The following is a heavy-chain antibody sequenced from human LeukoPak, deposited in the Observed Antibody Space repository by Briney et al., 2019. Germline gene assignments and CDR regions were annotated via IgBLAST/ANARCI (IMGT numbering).Heavy chain of an antibody. V-gene: IGHV3-23*01. Sequence: GGSLRLSCAASGFTFSSYAMSWVRQAPGKGLEWVSAISGSGGSTYYADSVKGRFTISRDDSKNTLYLQMNSLRAEDTAVYYCAKGDPYYDILTGYYMDSGFDYWGQGTLVTVSS. J-gene: IGHJ4*02. CDR2: ISGSGGST. D-gene: IGHD3-9*01. CDR1: GFTFSSYA. CDR3: AKGDPYYDILTGYYMDSGFDY.